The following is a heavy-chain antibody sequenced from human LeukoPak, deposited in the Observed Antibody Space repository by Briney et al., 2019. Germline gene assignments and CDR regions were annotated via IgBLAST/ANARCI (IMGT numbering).Heavy chain of an antibody. V-gene: IGHV3-23*01. D-gene: IGHD3-9*01. Sequence: SGGSLRLSCAASGFTFSSYAMSWVRQAPGKGLEWVSAISGSGGSTYYADSVKGRFTISRDNSKNTLYLQMNSLRAEDTAVYYCAKDLGNYDILTGPNRFDPWGQGTLVTVSS. CDR2: ISGSGGST. CDR3: AKDLGNYDILTGPNRFDP. J-gene: IGHJ5*02. CDR1: GFTFSSYA.